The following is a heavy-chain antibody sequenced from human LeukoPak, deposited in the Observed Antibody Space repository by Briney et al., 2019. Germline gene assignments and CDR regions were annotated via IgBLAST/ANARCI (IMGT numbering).Heavy chain of an antibody. CDR1: GGSISSYY. CDR3: ARRSDYVWGSYRLLDY. J-gene: IGHJ4*02. Sequence: SETLSLTCTVSGGSISSYYWSWIRQPPGKGLEWIGYIYYSGSTNYNPSLKSRVTISVDTSKNQFSLKLSSVTAADTAVYYCARRSDYVWGSYRLLDYWGQGTLVTVSS. V-gene: IGHV4-59*01. D-gene: IGHD3-16*02. CDR2: IYYSGST.